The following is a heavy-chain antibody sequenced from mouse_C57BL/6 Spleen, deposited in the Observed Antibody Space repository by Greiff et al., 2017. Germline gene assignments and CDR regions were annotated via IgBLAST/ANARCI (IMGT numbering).Heavy chain of an antibody. CDR3: ARSRDYDYFDY. CDR2: LYPGDGDT. J-gene: IGHJ2*01. Sequence: QVQLQQSGAELVKPGASVKISCKASGYAFSSYWMNWVKQRPGKGLEWIGQLYPGDGDTNYNGKFKGKATLTADKSSSTAYMQLSSLTSEDSAVYFCARSRDYDYFDYWGQGTTLTVSS. V-gene: IGHV1-80*01. CDR1: GYAFSSYW. D-gene: IGHD2-4*01.